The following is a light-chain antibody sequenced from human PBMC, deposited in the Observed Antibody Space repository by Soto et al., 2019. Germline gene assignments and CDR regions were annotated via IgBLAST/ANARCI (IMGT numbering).Light chain of an antibody. V-gene: IGKV1-39*01. CDR3: QQSYSTLSIT. CDR2: AAS. J-gene: IGKJ5*01. CDR1: ESISRH. Sequence: DIQMTQSPSSLSASVGDRVTITCRASESISRHLNWYQQKPGKAPKLLIYAASSLQNGVPSRFRGSGYGTDFTLTISNLQPEDFATYYCQQSYSTLSITFGQGTRLEIK.